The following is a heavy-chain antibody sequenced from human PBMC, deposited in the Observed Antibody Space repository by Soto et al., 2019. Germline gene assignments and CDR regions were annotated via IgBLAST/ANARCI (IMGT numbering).Heavy chain of an antibody. CDR1: GFTFSSYV. V-gene: IGHV3-21*01. CDR2: ISSSSSYI. Sequence: PGGSLRLSCAASGFTFSSYVVNWVRQAPGKGLEWVSSISSSSSYIYYADSVKGRFTISRDNAKNSLYLQMNSLRAEDTAVYYCAAGIAVAAADYWGQGTLVTVSS. J-gene: IGHJ4*02. D-gene: IGHD6-19*01. CDR3: AAGIAVAAADY.